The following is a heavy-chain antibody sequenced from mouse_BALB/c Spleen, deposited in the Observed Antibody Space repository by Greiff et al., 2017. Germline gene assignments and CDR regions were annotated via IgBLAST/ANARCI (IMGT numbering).Heavy chain of an antibody. D-gene: IGHD2-4*01. V-gene: IGHV2-4-1*01. J-gene: IGHJ2*01. CDR2: IGRGGST. Sequence: QVQLQQSGPGLVQPSQSLSITCTVSGFSLTSYGVHWVRQSPGKGLEWLGVIGRGGSTDYNAAFISRLGISKDNSKSQVFFKMNSLQADDTAIYYCARNSYDYGFDYWGQGTTLTVSS. CDR1: GFSLTSYG. CDR3: ARNSYDYGFDY.